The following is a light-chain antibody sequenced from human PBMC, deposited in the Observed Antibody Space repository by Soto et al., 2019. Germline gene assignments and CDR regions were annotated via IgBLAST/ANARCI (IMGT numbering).Light chain of an antibody. J-gene: IGKJ5*01. V-gene: IGKV1-9*01. CDR2: AAS. CDR1: QVISTS. CDR3: QQLFDSPIT. Sequence: DIQLTQSPSFLSPFIGESVTITCRASQVISTSLAWYQVKPGKASKLLIYAASTLESGVPSRFSATVSGTEFSLTITSLQPEDFATYYCQQLFDSPITFGQGTRLEIK.